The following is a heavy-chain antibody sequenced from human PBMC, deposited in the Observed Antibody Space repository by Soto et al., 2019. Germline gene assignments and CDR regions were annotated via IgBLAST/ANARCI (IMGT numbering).Heavy chain of an antibody. J-gene: IGHJ4*02. V-gene: IGHV3-53*01. CDR2: IYSTGTT. CDR3: AKDGRGSGSHYNSFGY. D-gene: IGHD3-10*01. CDR1: GFTVGNNY. Sequence: EVQLVESGGGLIQPGGSLKLSCAASGFTVGNNYMSWVRQAPGKGLEWVSLIYSTGTTKYADSVKGRFTVSRDNAKNTLYLQRNSLRAEDTAVYYCAKDGRGSGSHYNSFGYWGQGTLVTVSS.